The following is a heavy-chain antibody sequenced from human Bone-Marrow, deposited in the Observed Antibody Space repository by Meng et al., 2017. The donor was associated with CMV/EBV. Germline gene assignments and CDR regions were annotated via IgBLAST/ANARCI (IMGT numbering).Heavy chain of an antibody. Sequence: SETLSLTCTVSGGSISSGGYYWSWIRQHPGKGLEWIGYIYYSGSTYYNPSLKSRVTISVDTSKNQFSLKLSSVTAADTAVYYCARGRDFWSGYPRYYGMDVWGQGTTVTVSS. D-gene: IGHD3-3*01. CDR1: GGSISSGGYY. V-gene: IGHV4-31*03. CDR3: ARGRDFWSGYPRYYGMDV. CDR2: IYYSGST. J-gene: IGHJ6*02.